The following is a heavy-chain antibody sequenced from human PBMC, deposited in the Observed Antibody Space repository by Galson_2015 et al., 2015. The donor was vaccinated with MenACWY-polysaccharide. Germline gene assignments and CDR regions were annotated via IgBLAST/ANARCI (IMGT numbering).Heavy chain of an antibody. V-gene: IGHV3-23*01. D-gene: IGHD2-15*01. CDR1: GFTFSSYA. CDR3: AKDVASNPMGPFDY. J-gene: IGHJ4*02. CDR2: ISGSGGST. Sequence: SLRISCAASGFTFSSYAMSWVRQAPGKGLEWVSAISGSGGSTYYADSVKGRLTISRDNSKNTLYLQMNSLRAEDTAVYYCAKDVASNPMGPFDYWGQGTLVTVSS.